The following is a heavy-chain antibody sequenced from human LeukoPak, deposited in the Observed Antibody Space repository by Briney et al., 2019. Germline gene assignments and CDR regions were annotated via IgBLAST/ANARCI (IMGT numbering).Heavy chain of an antibody. V-gene: IGHV4-34*01. D-gene: IGHD2-21*01. CDR1: GGSFSGYY. CDR2: VNHSGST. Sequence: PSETLSLTCAVYGGSFSGYYWSWIRQPPGKGLEWIGEVNHSGSTNYIPSLKSRVTISVDTSKNQFSLKLSSVTAADTAVYYCARCDGYNILDYWGQGTLVTVSS. CDR3: ARCDGYNILDY. J-gene: IGHJ4*02.